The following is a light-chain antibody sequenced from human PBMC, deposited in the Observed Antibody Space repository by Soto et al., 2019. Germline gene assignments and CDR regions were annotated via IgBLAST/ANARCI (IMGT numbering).Light chain of an antibody. V-gene: IGKV1-33*01. J-gene: IGKJ5*01. Sequence: INMTQSPSSLSAYVKDRVTITCRATQDIRKYLNWYQQKPGKAPKLLIYDASSLETGVPSRFSGSGSGTDFTLTISCRQPEGFATYYCQQYDNLPLRFGQGTRLEIK. CDR2: DAS. CDR1: QDIRKY. CDR3: QQYDNLPLR.